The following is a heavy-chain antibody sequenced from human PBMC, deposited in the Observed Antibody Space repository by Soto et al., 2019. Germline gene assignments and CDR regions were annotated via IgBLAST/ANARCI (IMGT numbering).Heavy chain of an antibody. Sequence: EVQLLESGGGLVQPGGSLRLSCAASGFAFGSYAMSWVRQAPGKGLEWVSTIGGSGAKYYPDSVKGRFTISRDNSKNTVSLKVNSLVAEYTAVYYCAKCMVVASAIGYYYYMDVWGKGTTVTVSS. D-gene: IGHD2-21*02. J-gene: IGHJ6*03. CDR3: AKCMVVASAIGYYYYMDV. V-gene: IGHV3-23*01. CDR2: IGGSGAK. CDR1: GFAFGSYA.